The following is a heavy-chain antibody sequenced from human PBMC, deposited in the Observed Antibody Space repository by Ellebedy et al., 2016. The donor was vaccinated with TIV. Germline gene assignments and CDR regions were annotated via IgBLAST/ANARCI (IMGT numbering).Heavy chain of an antibody. CDR2: IYSGGST. CDR1: GFTFSIYA. Sequence: GESLKISCAASGFTFSIYAMSWVRQAPGKGLEWVSVIYSGGSTYYADSVKGRFTISRDNSKNTVYLQMNSLRAEDTAVYYCARGVLSGYWGQGTLVTVSS. CDR3: ARGVLSGY. J-gene: IGHJ4*02. V-gene: IGHV3-53*01. D-gene: IGHD2/OR15-2a*01.